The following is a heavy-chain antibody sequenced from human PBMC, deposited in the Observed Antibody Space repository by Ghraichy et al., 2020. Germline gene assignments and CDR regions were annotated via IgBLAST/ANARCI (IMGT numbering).Heavy chain of an antibody. J-gene: IGHJ4*02. D-gene: IGHD4-23*01. Sequence: SETLSLTCTVSGGSISSYYWSWIRQPPGKGLEWIGYIYYSGSTNYNPSLKSRVTISVDTSKNQFSLKLSSVTAADTAVYYCARAVGLVNGFDYWGQGTLVTVSS. CDR1: GGSISSYY. V-gene: IGHV4-59*01. CDR2: IYYSGST. CDR3: ARAVGLVNGFDY.